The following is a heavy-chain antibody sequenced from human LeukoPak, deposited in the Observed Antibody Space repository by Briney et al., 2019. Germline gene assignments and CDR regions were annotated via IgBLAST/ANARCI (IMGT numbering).Heavy chain of an antibody. CDR3: ARGLEMATIRINYYYGMDV. J-gene: IGHJ6*02. D-gene: IGHD5-24*01. V-gene: IGHV3-11*04. Sequence: PGGSLRFSCAASGFTFSDYYMSWISQAPGKGLEWVSYISSSGSTIYYADSGKGRFTVSRDNAKNSLYLQMNSLRAEDTAVYYCARGLEMATIRINYYYGMDVWGQGTTVTVSS. CDR1: GFTFSDYY. CDR2: ISSSGSTI.